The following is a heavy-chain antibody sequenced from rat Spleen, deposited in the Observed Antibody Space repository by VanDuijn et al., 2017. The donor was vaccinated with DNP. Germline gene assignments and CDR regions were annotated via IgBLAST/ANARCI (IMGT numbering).Heavy chain of an antibody. V-gene: IGHV3-3*01. Sequence: EVQLQESGPGLVKPSQSLSLTCSVTGYSITSSYRWNWIRNFPGNKLEWIGYINSAGTTNYNPSLKSRISITRDTSKNQFFLQVNSVTTEDTATCYGARLAWEEGFDYWGQGVMVTVSS. J-gene: IGHJ2*01. CDR2: INSAGTT. D-gene: IGHD5-1*01. CDR3: ARLAWEEGFDY. CDR1: GYSITSSYR.